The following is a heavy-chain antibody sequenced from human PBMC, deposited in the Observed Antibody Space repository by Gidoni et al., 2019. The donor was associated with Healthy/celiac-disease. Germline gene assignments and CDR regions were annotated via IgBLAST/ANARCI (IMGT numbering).Heavy chain of an antibody. Sequence: QVQLQESGPGLVKPSQTLSLTCTVSGGSISSGGYYWSWIRQHPGKGLEWIGYIYYSGSTYYNPSLKSRVTISVDTSKNQFSLKLSSVTAADTAVYYCAREGYDILTGYLSAFDIWGQGTMVTVSS. J-gene: IGHJ3*02. D-gene: IGHD3-9*01. V-gene: IGHV4-31*03. CDR1: GGSISSGGYY. CDR2: IYYSGST. CDR3: AREGYDILTGYLSAFDI.